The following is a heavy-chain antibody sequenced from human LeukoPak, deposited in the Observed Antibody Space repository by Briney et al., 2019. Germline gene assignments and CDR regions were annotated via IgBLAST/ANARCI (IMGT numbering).Heavy chain of an antibody. D-gene: IGHD6-13*01. CDR2: MYYSGST. V-gene: IGHV4-39*07. J-gene: IGHJ4*02. Sequence: PSETLSLTCTVSGGSISSSSYYWGWIRQPPGKGLEWIGSMYYSGSTYYNPSLKSRVTISVDTSKNQFSLKLSSVTAADTAVYYCARVKSAAGTGHGGFDYWGQGILVTVSS. CDR1: GGSISSSSYY. CDR3: ARVKSAAGTGHGGFDY.